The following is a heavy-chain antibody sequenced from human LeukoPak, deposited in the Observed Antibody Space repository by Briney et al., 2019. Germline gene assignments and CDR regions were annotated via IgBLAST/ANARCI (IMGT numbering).Heavy chain of an antibody. CDR1: GGSFSSGGY. CDR3: ARARTQYSDGNGLNWFDP. CDR2: VFSSGKA. D-gene: IGHD3-10*01. J-gene: IGHJ5*02. Sequence: PSETLSLTCTVSGGSFSSGGYTWIRQLPGMGLEWIGYVFSSGKAYYNPSLKSRVTISLDTSKNQFSLRLSSVNAADTAVYYCARARTQYSDGNGLNWFDPRGQGTLVTVSS. V-gene: IGHV4-31*03.